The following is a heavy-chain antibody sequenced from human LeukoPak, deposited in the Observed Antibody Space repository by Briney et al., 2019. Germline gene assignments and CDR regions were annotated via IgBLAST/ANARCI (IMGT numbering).Heavy chain of an antibody. V-gene: IGHV3-7*02. CDR1: GFTFSSYW. CDR2: IKEDGSEK. CDR3: AVVVPGGFDY. Sequence: GGSLRLSCAASGFTFSSYWMTWVRQAPGKGLEWVANIKEDGSEKYYVDSVKGRFTISRDNAKKSLYLQMNSLRAEDTAVYYCAVVVPGGFDYWGQGTLVTVSS. J-gene: IGHJ4*02. D-gene: IGHD2-2*01.